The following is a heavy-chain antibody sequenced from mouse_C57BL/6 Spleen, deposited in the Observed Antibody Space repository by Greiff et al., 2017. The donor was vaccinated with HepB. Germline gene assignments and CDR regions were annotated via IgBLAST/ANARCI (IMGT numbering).Heavy chain of an antibody. J-gene: IGHJ4*01. CDR2: ISSGGDYI. V-gene: IGHV5-9-1*02. CDR1: GFTFSSYA. Sequence: EVQLVESGEGLVKPGGSLKLSCAASGFTFSSYAMSWVRQTPEKRLEWVAYISSGGDYIYYADTVKGRFTISRDNARNTLYLQMSSLKSEDTAMYYCTRKGGAYDGNYDAMDYWGQGTSVTVSS. CDR3: TRKGGAYDGNYDAMDY. D-gene: IGHD2-10*01.